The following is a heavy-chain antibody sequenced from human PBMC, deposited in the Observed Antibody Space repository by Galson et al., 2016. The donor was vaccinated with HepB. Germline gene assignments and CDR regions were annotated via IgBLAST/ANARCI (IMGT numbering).Heavy chain of an antibody. J-gene: IGHJ4*02. CDR1: GGSFTGHY. Sequence: LSLTCAVNGGSFTGHYWSWFRQPPGQGLEWIGEINHSGSNNYNPSLKSRVIMSVDTSKNQISLNLTSMTAADTAVYYCARGPYFRGSGSYRGPRCYFDFWGQGTLVTVSS. CDR3: ARGPYFRGSGSYRGPRCYFDF. D-gene: IGHD3-10*01. V-gene: IGHV4-34*01. CDR2: INHSGSN.